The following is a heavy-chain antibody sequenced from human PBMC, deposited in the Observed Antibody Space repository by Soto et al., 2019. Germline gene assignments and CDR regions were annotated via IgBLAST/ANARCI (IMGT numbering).Heavy chain of an antibody. CDR1: GYSFTSYW. V-gene: IGHV5-10-1*01. CDR3: FIIVVVPAARHPYGMDV. CDR2: IDPGDSYT. Sequence: GESLKISCKGSGYSFTSYWISWVRQMPGKGLEWMGRIDPGDSYTNYSPSFQGHVTISADKSISTAYLQWSSLKASDTAMYYCFIIVVVPAARHPYGMDVWGQGTTVTVSS. J-gene: IGHJ6*02. D-gene: IGHD2-2*01.